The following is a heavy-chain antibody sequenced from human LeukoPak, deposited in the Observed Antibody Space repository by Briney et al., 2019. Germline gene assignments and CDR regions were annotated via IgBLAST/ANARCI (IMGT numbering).Heavy chain of an antibody. CDR1: GGSFSGYY. Sequence: SETLSLTCAVYGGSFSGYYWSWIRQPPGKGLEWIGEINHSGSTNYNPSLQSRVTISVDTSKNQFSLKLSSVTAADTAVYYCARGVTMVRGVIPHYYYGMDVWGQGTTVTVSS. CDR2: INHSGST. V-gene: IGHV4-34*01. CDR3: ARGVTMVRGVIPHYYYGMDV. D-gene: IGHD3-10*01. J-gene: IGHJ6*02.